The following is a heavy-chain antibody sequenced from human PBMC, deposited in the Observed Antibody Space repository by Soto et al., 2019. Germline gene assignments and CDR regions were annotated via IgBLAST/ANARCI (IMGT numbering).Heavy chain of an antibody. D-gene: IGHD5-18*01. Sequence: QVQLVQSGAEVKKPGASVKVSCKASGYSFDSHGINWLRQAPGHGLEWMGWIAPYNDKTNYAQKPQGSLSTTADTSTCTAYMGLRSLRSDDTAVYYCARVRRTALHSSDQSYYGMHVWGQGKTVTVSS. CDR1: GYSFDSHG. CDR2: IAPYNDKT. V-gene: IGHV1-18*01. CDR3: ARVRRTALHSSDQSYYGMHV. J-gene: IGHJ6*02.